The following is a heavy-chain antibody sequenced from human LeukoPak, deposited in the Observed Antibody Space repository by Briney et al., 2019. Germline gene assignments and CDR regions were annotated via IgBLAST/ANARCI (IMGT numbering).Heavy chain of an antibody. J-gene: IGHJ4*02. CDR3: ARVDYDGSGYNFDY. CDR1: GGSISSSSYY. D-gene: IGHD3-22*01. CDR2: IYYSGST. Sequence: SETLSLTCTVSGGSISSSSYYWGWIRQPPGKGLEWIGSIYYSGSTYYNPSLKSRVTISVDTSKNQFSLKLSSVTAADTAVYFCARVDYDGSGYNFDYWGQRTLVTVSS. V-gene: IGHV4-39*07.